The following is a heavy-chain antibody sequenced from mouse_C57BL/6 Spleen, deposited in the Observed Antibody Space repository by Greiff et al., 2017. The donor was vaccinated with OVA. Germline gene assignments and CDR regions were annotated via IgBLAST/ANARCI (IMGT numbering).Heavy chain of an antibody. V-gene: IGHV14-4*01. CDR3: TTDYDGPWFAY. CDR1: GFNIKDDY. D-gene: IGHD2-4*01. CDR2: IDPENGDT. Sequence: EVQLQQSGAELVRPGASVKLSCTASGFNIKDDYMHWVKQRPEQGLEWIGWIDPENGDTEYASKFQGKATITADTSSNTAYLQLSSLTSEDTAVYYCTTDYDGPWFAYWGQGTLFTVSA. J-gene: IGHJ3*01.